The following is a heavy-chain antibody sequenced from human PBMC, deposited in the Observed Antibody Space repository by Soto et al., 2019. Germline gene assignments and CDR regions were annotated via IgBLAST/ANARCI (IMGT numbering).Heavy chain of an antibody. J-gene: IGHJ5*02. Sequence: GAPVKVSCKASCYTFTNFGISWVRQAPGQGLEWMGWISAYNGNTNYAQNFQGRVTMTTDTSTSTAYMELRSLRSDDTAVYYCARGFPLWFDPWGQGTLVTVSS. CDR1: CYTFTNFG. CDR3: ARGFPLWFDP. D-gene: IGHD3-3*01. V-gene: IGHV1-18*01. CDR2: ISAYNGNT.